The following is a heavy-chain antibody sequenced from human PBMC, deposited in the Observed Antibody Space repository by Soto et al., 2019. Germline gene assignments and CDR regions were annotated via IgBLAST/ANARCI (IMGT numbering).Heavy chain of an antibody. V-gene: IGHV1-3*01. CDR2: INAGNGNT. J-gene: IGHJ4*02. CDR1: GYTFTSYA. Sequence: GASVKVSCTASGYTFTSYAMHWVRQAPGQRLEWMGWINAGNGNTKYSQKFQGRVTITRDTSASTAYMELSSLRSEDTAVYYCARGGAEYYYDSSGYYYWGQGTLVTVSS. CDR3: ARGGAEYYYDSSGYYY. D-gene: IGHD3-22*01.